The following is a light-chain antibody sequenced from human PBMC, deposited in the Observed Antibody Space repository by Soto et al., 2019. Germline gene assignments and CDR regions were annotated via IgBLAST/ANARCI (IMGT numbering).Light chain of an antibody. CDR1: SSDVGDYNY. J-gene: IGLJ1*01. CDR3: SSYAGSDNYV. V-gene: IGLV2-8*01. CDR2: EVS. Sequence: QSVLTQPPSASGSPGQSVTISCTGTSSDVGDYNYVSWYQQHPGKAPKLMIYEVSKRPSGVPDRFSGSKSANTASLTVSGLQADDEADYYCSSYAGSDNYVFGTGTKVTVL.